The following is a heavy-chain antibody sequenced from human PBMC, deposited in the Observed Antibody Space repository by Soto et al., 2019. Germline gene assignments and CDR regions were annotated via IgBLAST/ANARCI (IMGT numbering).Heavy chain of an antibody. J-gene: IGHJ4*02. V-gene: IGHV4-31*03. CDR2: IYYTGST. Sequence: QVQLQESGPGLVKPSQTLSLTCTVSGVSISNDVYYWTWIRQYPGNGLGWVGYIYYTGSTYYNPSVTGRVMMSLDTSKNQFSLKLSSVTAADTAVYYCARQEYGDYVFLDYWGQGTLVTVSS. CDR3: ARQEYGDYVFLDY. CDR1: GVSISNDVYY. D-gene: IGHD4-17*01.